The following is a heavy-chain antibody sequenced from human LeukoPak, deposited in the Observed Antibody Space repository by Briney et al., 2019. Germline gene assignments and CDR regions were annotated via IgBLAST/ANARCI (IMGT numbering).Heavy chain of an antibody. J-gene: IGHJ4*02. CDR2: IYHSGST. CDR1: GYSISSGYY. Sequence: SVTLSLTCAVSGYSISSGYYWGWIRQPPGKGLEWIGSIYHSGSTYYNPSLKSRVTISVDTSKNQFSLKLSSVTAADTAVYYYARQVVVPAAISYWGQGTPVTVSS. D-gene: IGHD2-2*01. CDR3: ARQVVVPAAISY. V-gene: IGHV4-38-2*01.